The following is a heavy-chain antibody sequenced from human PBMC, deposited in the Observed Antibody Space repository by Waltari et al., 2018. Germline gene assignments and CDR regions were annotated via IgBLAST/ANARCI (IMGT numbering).Heavy chain of an antibody. CDR1: GAPVSSRVHY. CDR2: ITHSGSS. CDR3: ARHMTTVTTSSFDY. J-gene: IGHJ4*02. D-gene: IGHD4-17*01. Sequence: QLQLQESGPGLVKPSEPLSLTCTVAGAPVSSRVHYWGWIRQSPGKGLEWIWSITHSGSSYYNPSLRSRVTLLVDTSKNQFSLRVNSVTAADMALYYCARHMTTVTTSSFDYWGQGALVTVSS. V-gene: IGHV4-39*07.